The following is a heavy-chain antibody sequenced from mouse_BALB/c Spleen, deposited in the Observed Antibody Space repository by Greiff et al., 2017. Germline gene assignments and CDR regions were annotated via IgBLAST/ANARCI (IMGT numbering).Heavy chain of an antibody. CDR3: ARGGYDPAY. D-gene: IGHD2-10*02. J-gene: IGHJ3*01. CDR2: INSNGGST. CDR1: GFTFSSYG. V-gene: IGHV5-6-3*01. Sequence: EVQGVESGGGLVQPGGSLKLSCAASGFTFSSYGMSWVRQTPDKRLELVATINSNGGSTYYPDSVKGRFTISRDNAKNTLYLQMSGLKSEDTAMYYCARGGYDPAYWGQGTLVTVSA.